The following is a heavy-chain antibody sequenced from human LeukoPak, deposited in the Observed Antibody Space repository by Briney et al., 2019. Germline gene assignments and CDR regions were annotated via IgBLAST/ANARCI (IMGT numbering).Heavy chain of an antibody. J-gene: IGHJ6*03. Sequence: SETLSLTCTVSGGSISSHYWSWIRQPPGKGLEWIGYIYYSGSTNYNPSLKSRVTISVDTSKNQFSLKLSSVTAADTAVYYCASLEYSSSFRSRYYYYMDVWGKGTTVTVSS. D-gene: IGHD6-6*01. CDR1: GGSISSHY. V-gene: IGHV4-59*11. CDR2: IYYSGST. CDR3: ASLEYSSSFRSRYYYYMDV.